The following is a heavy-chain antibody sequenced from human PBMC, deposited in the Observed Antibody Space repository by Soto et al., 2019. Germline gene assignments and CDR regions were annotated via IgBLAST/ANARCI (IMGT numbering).Heavy chain of an antibody. CDR3: ARDYLCSGGSCYPSFDY. CDR2: IKQDGSEN. V-gene: IGHV3-7*01. CDR1: GFTFSSYW. J-gene: IGHJ4*02. D-gene: IGHD2-15*01. Sequence: GGSLRLSCAASGFTFSSYWMSWVRQAPGKGLEWVANIKQDGSENYYVDSVKGRFTISRDNAKNSLYLQMNSLRAEDTAVYYCARDYLCSGGSCYPSFDYWGQGTLVTVSS.